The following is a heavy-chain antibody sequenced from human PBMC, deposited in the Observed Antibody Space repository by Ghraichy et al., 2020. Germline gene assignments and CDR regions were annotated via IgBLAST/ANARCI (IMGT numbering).Heavy chain of an antibody. V-gene: IGHV3-64D*09. Sequence: GGSLRLSCSGSGFTFSKLGTHWVRQAPGKGLEYVSTITSKGGRTHYADAVEGRFTISRDSSKNTVYLQMSSVTTADTAVYYCVRGSDILTGSFYYWGQGTQVTVSS. D-gene: IGHD3-9*01. CDR1: GFTFSKLG. J-gene: IGHJ4*02. CDR3: VRGSDILTGSFYY. CDR2: ITSKGGRT.